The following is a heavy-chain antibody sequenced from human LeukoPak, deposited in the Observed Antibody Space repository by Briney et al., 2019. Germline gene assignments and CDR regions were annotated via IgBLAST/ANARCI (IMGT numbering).Heavy chain of an antibody. V-gene: IGHV4-39*07. J-gene: IGHJ4*02. CDR1: SGSISSSSYY. Sequence: SETLSLTCTVSSGSISSSSYYWGWIRQPPGKGLRWIGSIYYSGSTYYNPARKSRVTISVDTSKNQFSLKLSSVTAADTAVYYCARYQSGIAARPFDYWGQGTLVTVSS. CDR3: ARYQSGIAARPFDY. D-gene: IGHD6-6*01. CDR2: IYYSGST.